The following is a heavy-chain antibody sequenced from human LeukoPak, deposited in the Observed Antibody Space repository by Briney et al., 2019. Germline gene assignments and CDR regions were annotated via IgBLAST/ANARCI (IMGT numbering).Heavy chain of an antibody. CDR1: GYSISSGYY. CDR3: ARNAGDYTKPSDY. D-gene: IGHD4-11*01. CDR2: IYRSGST. V-gene: IGHV4-38-2*02. Sequence: PSETLSLTCTISGYSISSGYYWGWSRPPPGKGLEWIGTIYRSGSTYYNPSLKRRVTISVDTSRNQFSLQLSSVTAADTAVYYCARNAGDYTKPSDYWGQGTLVTVSS. J-gene: IGHJ4*02.